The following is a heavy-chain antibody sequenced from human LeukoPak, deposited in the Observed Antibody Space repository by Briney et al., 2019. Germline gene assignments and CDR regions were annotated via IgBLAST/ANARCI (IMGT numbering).Heavy chain of an antibody. Sequence: GGSLRLSCAASGFTFSSYGMSWVRQAPGKGLEWVSAISGSGGSTFYADSVKGRFTISRDNSKNTVYLQMNSLRAEDTAVYYCAVSSSWTYYFDYWGQGTPVTVSS. CDR3: AVSSSWTYYFDY. CDR1: GFTFSSYG. CDR2: ISGSGGST. V-gene: IGHV3-23*01. J-gene: IGHJ4*02. D-gene: IGHD6-13*01.